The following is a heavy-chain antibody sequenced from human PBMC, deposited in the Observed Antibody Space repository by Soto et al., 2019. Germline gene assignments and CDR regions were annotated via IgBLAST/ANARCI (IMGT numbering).Heavy chain of an antibody. CDR3: ARQRGYCSSTSCYGWFDP. V-gene: IGHV4-39*01. D-gene: IGHD2-2*01. CDR1: GGSISSSSYY. CDR2: IYYSGST. Sequence: QLQLQESGPGLVKPSETLSLTCTVSGGSISSSSYYWGWIRQPPGKGLEWIGSIYYSGSTYYNPSLKSRVTISVDTYKNQFSLKLSSVTAADTAVYYCARQRGYCSSTSCYGWFDPWGQGTLVTVSS. J-gene: IGHJ5*02.